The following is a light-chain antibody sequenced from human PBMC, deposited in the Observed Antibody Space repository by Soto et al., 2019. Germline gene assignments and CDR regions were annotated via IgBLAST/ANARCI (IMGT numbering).Light chain of an antibody. CDR3: SLYTSENTYV. CDR1: STDFVSYNR. Sequence: QSVLTQPPSGSGSPGQSVTISCTGTSTDFVSYNRVSWYQQPPGTAPKLIIYEASNRPSGVPDRFSGSKSGNTASLTISGLQAADEADYYCSLYTSENTYVFGTGTKVTVL. CDR2: EAS. V-gene: IGLV2-18*01. J-gene: IGLJ1*01.